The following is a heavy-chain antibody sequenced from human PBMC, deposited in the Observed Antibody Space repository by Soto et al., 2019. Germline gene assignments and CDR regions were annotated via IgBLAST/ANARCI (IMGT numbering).Heavy chain of an antibody. CDR1: GYTFTSYA. CDR2: INAGNGNT. Sequence: GASVKVSCKASGYTFTSYAMHWVRQAPGQRLEWMGWINAGNGNTKYSQKFQGRVTITRDTSACTAYMELSSLRSEDTAVYYCATSTRLGYYYGMDVWGQGTTVTVSS. D-gene: IGHD6-19*01. J-gene: IGHJ6*02. V-gene: IGHV1-3*01. CDR3: ATSTRLGYYYGMDV.